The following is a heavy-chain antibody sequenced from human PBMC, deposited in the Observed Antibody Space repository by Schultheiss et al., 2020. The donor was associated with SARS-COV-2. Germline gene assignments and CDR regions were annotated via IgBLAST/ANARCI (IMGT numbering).Heavy chain of an antibody. CDR3: AREPQYSSGWSRY. D-gene: IGHD6-19*01. V-gene: IGHV3-30*01. J-gene: IGHJ4*02. CDR2: ISYDGSNK. CDR1: RFTFSSYA. Sequence: GGSLRLSCAASRFTFSSYAMHWVRQAPGKGLEWVAVISYDGSNKYYADSVKGRFTISRDNSKNTLYLQMNSLRAEDTAVYYCAREPQYSSGWSRYWGQGTLVTVSS.